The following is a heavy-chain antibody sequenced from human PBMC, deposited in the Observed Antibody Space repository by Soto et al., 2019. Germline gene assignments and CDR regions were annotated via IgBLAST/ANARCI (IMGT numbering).Heavy chain of an antibody. CDR1: GFTFTSNS. CDR3: ARGRVGTAYFDY. D-gene: IGHD2-21*02. V-gene: IGHV3-48*02. CDR2: ITSSSSTI. J-gene: IGHJ4*02. Sequence: LRLSCAASGFTFTSNSMNWVRQAPGKGLEWISYITSSSSTIYYADSVKGRFTISRDNAKNSLYLQMNSLRDDDTAVYYCARGRVGTAYFDYWGQGALVTVSS.